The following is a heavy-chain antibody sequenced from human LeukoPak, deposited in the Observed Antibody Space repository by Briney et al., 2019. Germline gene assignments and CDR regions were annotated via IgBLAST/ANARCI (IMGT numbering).Heavy chain of an antibody. V-gene: IGHV1-18*01. J-gene: IGHJ4*02. CDR1: GYIFSSYG. D-gene: IGHD5-18*01. Sequence: ASVKVSCKSSGYIFSSYGISWVRQAPGQGLEWMGWSSANNGNTNYAQKLQGRVNMTKDTSTNTAYMELRSLRVDDTAVYYCARDGYSYGYWMYYFDYWGQGTLVTVSS. CDR3: ARDGYSYGYWMYYFDY. CDR2: SSANNGNT.